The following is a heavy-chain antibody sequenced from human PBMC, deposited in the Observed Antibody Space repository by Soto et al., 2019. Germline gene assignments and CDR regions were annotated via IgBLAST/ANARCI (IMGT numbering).Heavy chain of an antibody. V-gene: IGHV3-30-3*01. CDR2: ISHDGSHK. CDR3: ATWEERYFQD. D-gene: IGHD1-26*01. CDR1: GYTFNSFT. Sequence: QGQLVESGGGVVQPGRSLRLSCAASGYTFNSFTMHWVRQAPGKGLEWVAVISHDGSHKYSADSVKGRFTISRDDSKNTLYLQMSSLRVEDTAIYYCATWEERYFQDWGQGTLVTVSS. J-gene: IGHJ1*01.